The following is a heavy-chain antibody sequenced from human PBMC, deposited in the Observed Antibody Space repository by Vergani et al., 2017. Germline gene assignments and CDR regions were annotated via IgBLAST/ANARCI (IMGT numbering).Heavy chain of an antibody. J-gene: IGHJ3*02. CDR2: ISWNSGSI. CDR3: ARDRSNVYGGSSGDAFHI. D-gene: IGHD4-23*01. CDR1: GFTFDDYA. Sequence: EVQLVESGGGLVQPGRSLRLSCAASGFTFDDYAMHWVRQAPGKGLEWVSGISWNSGSIGYADSVKGRFTISRDNSKNTLYLQMNSLRAEDTAVYNCARDRSNVYGGSSGDAFHIWGQGTMVTVSS. V-gene: IGHV3-9*01.